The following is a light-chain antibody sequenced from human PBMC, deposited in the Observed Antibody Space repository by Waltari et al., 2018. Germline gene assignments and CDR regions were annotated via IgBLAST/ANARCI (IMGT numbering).Light chain of an antibody. V-gene: IGKV1-16*02. CDR2: YAS. Sequence: DIQMTQSRSSLSASVGDRVTITCRMSQGIRNSLTWFQQKPGTAPKALIYYASSVQSGVPSKFSGSGSGTDFTLTISSLQPEDFATYYCQQYNSYPYTFGQGTKLEIK. CDR1: QGIRNS. J-gene: IGKJ2*01. CDR3: QQYNSYPYT.